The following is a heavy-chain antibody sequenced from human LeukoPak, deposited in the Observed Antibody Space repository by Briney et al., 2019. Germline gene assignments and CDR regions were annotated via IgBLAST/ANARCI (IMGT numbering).Heavy chain of an antibody. D-gene: IGHD3-10*01. J-gene: IGHJ4*02. Sequence: GGSLRLSCAASGFTFSSYAVSWVRQAPGKGLEWASGISGSGGSTYYADSVKGRFTISRDNFKNTLYLQMNSLRTEDTAVYYCAKTPKIRGVSNFDYWGQGTLVTVSS. CDR2: ISGSGGST. CDR1: GFTFSSYA. V-gene: IGHV3-23*01. CDR3: AKTPKIRGVSNFDY.